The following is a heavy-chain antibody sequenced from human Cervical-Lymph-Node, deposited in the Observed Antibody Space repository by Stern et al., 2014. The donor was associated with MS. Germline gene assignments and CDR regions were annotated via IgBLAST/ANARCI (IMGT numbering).Heavy chain of an antibody. V-gene: IGHV4-39*01. Sequence: QLQLQESGPGLVKPSETLSLTCTVSGGFIRRSSYYWGWIRQPPGKGLEWIGSIHYSGSTYYNPSLKSRVTLSVDPSKIHFSRKLNSLTAADTGVFYCARHRSLPSYYDTTGYRTSWFDPWGQGTLVTVSS. CDR3: ARHRSLPSYYDTTGYRTSWFDP. D-gene: IGHD3-22*01. CDR2: IHYSGST. CDR1: GGFIRRSSYY. J-gene: IGHJ5*02.